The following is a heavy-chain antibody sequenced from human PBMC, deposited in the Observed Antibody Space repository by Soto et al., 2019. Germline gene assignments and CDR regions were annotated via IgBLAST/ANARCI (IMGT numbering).Heavy chain of an antibody. CDR1: GFTFSASA. CDR3: AKEGYDSGWYSES. CDR2: ITRSASEA. D-gene: IGHD6-19*01. Sequence: EVQLLESGGGLVQPGGSLRLSCAASGFTFSASAMVWVRQAPGKGLEYVSSITRSASEAFYAASVRGRFTMSRDNSKNMLFLQMNSLRAEDTAIYYCAKEGYDSGWYSESWGQGALVTVSS. J-gene: IGHJ1*01. V-gene: IGHV3-23*01.